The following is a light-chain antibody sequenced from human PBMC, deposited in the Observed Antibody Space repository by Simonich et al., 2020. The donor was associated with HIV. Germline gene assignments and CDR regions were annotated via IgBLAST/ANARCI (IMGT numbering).Light chain of an antibody. Sequence: QSALTHPRSVSGSPGQSVTIPCTGTNSDFGNFNYVSWYQQHPGKAPKLMIYDVSKRPSGVPDRFSGSKSGNTASLTISGLQAEDEADYYCCSYAGIYTYVFGTGTKVTVL. CDR2: DVS. J-gene: IGLJ1*01. V-gene: IGLV2-11*01. CDR3: CSYAGIYTYV. CDR1: NSDFGNFNY.